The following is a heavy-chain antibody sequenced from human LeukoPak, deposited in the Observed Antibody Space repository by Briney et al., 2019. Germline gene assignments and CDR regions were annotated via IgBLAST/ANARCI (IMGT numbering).Heavy chain of an antibody. CDR3: ARRADHWYFDL. CDR2: IYYSGST. CDR1: GESISGFY. Sequence: SETLSLTCTVSGESISGFYWNWIRQPPGKGLEWIGYIYYSGSTNYNPSLKSRVTISVDTSKNQFSLKLSSVTAADTAVYYCARRADHWYFDLWGRGTLVTVSS. J-gene: IGHJ2*01. V-gene: IGHV4-59*08.